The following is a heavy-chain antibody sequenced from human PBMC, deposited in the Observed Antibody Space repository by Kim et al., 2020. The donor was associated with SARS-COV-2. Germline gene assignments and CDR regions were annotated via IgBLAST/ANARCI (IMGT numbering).Heavy chain of an antibody. D-gene: IGHD3-3*01. J-gene: IGHJ6*03. CDR2: IWYDGSNK. CDR3: ARDSLEYYYYYYMDV. Sequence: GGSLRLSCAASGFTFSSYGMHWVRQAPGKGLEWVAVIWYDGSNKYYADSVKGRFTISRDNSKNTLYLQMNSLRAEDTAVYYCARDSLEYYYYYYMDVWGKGTTVTVSS. V-gene: IGHV3-33*01. CDR1: GFTFSSYG.